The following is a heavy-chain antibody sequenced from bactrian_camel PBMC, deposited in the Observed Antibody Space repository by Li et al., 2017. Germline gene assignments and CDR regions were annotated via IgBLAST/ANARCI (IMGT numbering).Heavy chain of an antibody. V-gene: IGHV3S67*01. J-gene: IGHJ4*01. D-gene: IGHD6*01. Sequence: DVQLVESGGGSVQAGGSLRLSCAHSGYISSRHCMGWFRQAPGKAREGIAGIRRDGDEYYADSVKGRFTISQDNAKNIIYLQMSSLTPDDTAMYYCAADPRPLVIVAGCLGSHHRGQGTQVTVS. CDR1: GYISSRHC. CDR3: AADPRPLVIVAGCLGSHH. CDR2: IRRDGDE.